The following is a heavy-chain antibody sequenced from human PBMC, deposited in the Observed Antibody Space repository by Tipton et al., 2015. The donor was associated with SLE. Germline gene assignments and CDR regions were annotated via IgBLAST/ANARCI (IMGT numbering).Heavy chain of an antibody. Sequence: TLSLTCAVYGGSFSGYYWSWIRQPPGKGLEWIGEINHSGSTNYNPSLKSRVTISVDTSKNQFSLRLSSVTAADMAVYYCARTSGSYIDYWGQGTLVTVSS. CDR1: GGSFSGYY. CDR2: INHSGST. V-gene: IGHV4-34*01. D-gene: IGHD3-10*01. CDR3: ARTSGSYIDY. J-gene: IGHJ4*02.